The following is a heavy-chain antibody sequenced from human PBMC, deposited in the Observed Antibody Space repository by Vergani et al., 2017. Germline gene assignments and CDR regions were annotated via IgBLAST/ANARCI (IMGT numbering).Heavy chain of an antibody. Sequence: QVQLQQWGAGLLKPSETLSLTCAVYGGSFSGYYWSWIRQPPGKGLEWIGYIYYSGSTNYNPSLKSRVTISVDTSKNQFSLTLSSVTAADTAVYYGARGLYYYDSSGYYGVRYYYYYMDVWGKGTTVTVSS. J-gene: IGHJ6*03. CDR3: ARGLYYYDSSGYYGVRYYYYYMDV. CDR2: IYYSGST. D-gene: IGHD3-22*01. CDR1: GGSFSGYY. V-gene: IGHV4-34*11.